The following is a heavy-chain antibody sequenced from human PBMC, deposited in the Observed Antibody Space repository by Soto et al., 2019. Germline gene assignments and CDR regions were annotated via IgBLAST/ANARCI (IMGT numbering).Heavy chain of an antibody. CDR3: ARAVFCSDGFCFPNWLDP. J-gene: IGHJ5*02. Sequence: PSETLSLTCTVSGDSINSDGHFWSWIRQPPGEALEWIGYIYQTGTTQYNPSLSSRVSISADRSKNQFSLHLTSVTAADTAVYYCARAVFCSDGFCFPNWLDPWGQGILVTVSS. CDR1: GDSINSDGHF. CDR2: IYQTGTT. D-gene: IGHD2-2*03. V-gene: IGHV4-30-2*01.